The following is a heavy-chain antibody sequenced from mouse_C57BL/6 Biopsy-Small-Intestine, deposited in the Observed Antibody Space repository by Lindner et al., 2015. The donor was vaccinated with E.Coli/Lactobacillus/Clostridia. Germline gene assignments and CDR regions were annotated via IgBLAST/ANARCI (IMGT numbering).Heavy chain of an antibody. J-gene: IGHJ4*01. CDR1: GYSLTGYY. Sequence: VQLQESGPELVKPGASVKISCKASGYSLTGYYMHWVKQSHGNILDWIGYIYPYNGVSSYNQKFKGKATLTVDKSSSTAYVELRSLTSEDSAVYYCARQLAPYAMDYWGQGTSVTVSS. CDR2: IYPYNGVS. CDR3: ARQLAPYAMDY. D-gene: IGHD4-1*02. V-gene: IGHV1-31*01.